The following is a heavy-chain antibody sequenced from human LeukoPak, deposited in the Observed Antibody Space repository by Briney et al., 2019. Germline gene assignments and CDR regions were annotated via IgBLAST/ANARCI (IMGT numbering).Heavy chain of an antibody. CDR1: GGSFSGYY. CDR2: INHSGST. V-gene: IGHV4-34*01. Sequence: SETLSLTCAVYGGSFSGYYWSWIRQPPGKGLEWIGEINHSGSTNYSPSLKSRVTISVDTSKNQFSLKLSSVTAADTAVYYCARVRQWLDFDYWGQGTLVTVSS. CDR3: ARVRQWLDFDY. J-gene: IGHJ4*02. D-gene: IGHD6-19*01.